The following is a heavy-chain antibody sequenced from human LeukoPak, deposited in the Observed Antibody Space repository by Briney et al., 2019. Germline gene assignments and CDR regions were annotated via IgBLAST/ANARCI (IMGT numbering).Heavy chain of an antibody. J-gene: IGHJ4*02. D-gene: IGHD2-2*02. CDR3: AKDRRYCSSTSCYNSGEIDY. Sequence: PGGSLRLSCAASGFTFSNYVVSWVRQAPGKGLEWVSAISVSGGSTYYAESVKGRFTISRDNSKNTLNLQMNSLRVDDTAVYYCAKDRRYCSSTSCYNSGEIDYWGQGILVTVSS. V-gene: IGHV3-23*01. CDR2: ISVSGGST. CDR1: GFTFSNYV.